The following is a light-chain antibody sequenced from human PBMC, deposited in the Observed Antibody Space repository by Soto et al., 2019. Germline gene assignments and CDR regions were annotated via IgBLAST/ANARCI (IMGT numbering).Light chain of an antibody. J-gene: IGKJ4*01. V-gene: IGKV2D-29*02. CDR2: EVS. CDR3: LQTSQVPLT. CDR1: ESLLYSDGKTY. Sequence: EIVMTQTPPSLSVTPGQPASISCKSSESLLYSDGKTYLFWYLQKPGQSPQFLIYEVSNRVSGVPDRFSGSGSGTDFELNISRVEAEDVGVYYCLQTSQVPLTFGGGTEVEIK.